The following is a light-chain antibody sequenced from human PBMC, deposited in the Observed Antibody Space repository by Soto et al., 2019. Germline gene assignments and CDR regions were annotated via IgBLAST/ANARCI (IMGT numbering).Light chain of an antibody. CDR1: QSVSSY. Sequence: EIVLTQSPATLSLSPGERATLSCRASQSVSSYLAWYQQKPGQAPRLLIYDASNRASGIPARFSGSGSETDFTLTISILEPEDFAFYYCQQRSNGLTFGPGTKVDLK. J-gene: IGKJ3*01. V-gene: IGKV3-11*01. CDR3: QQRSNGLT. CDR2: DAS.